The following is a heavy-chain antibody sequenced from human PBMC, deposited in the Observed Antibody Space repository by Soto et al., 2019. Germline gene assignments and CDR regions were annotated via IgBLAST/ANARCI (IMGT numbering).Heavy chain of an antibody. Sequence: EVQLLEYGGGLVQRGESLRLSCVASGFTFNKYAMTWVRQAPGKGLEWVSSISGSSSTTYYADSVKGRFTISRDNSKNAVYLHMNTLSSEDKAVYDCAPTRYDCGDDAVGYWGQVTLFAVSS. D-gene: IGHD4-17*01. V-gene: IGHV3-23*01. J-gene: IGHJ4*01. CDR1: GFTFNKYA. CDR3: APTRYDCGDDAVGY. CDR2: ISGSSSTT.